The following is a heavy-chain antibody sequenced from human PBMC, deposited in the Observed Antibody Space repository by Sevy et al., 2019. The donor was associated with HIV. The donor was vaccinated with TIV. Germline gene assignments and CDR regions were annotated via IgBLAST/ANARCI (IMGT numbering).Heavy chain of an antibody. CDR2: ISSSSRYI. CDR1: GFIFSSFE. D-gene: IGHD2-15*01. Sequence: GGSLRLSCAASGFIFSSFEMNWVRQAPGKGLEWVSSISSSSRYIYYADSMKGRFTISRDNAKNSLYLQMNSLRAEDTAVYYCARVVAYCSGGSCFPGYYYGMDVWGQGTTVTVSS. CDR3: ARVVAYCSGGSCFPGYYYGMDV. V-gene: IGHV3-21*01. J-gene: IGHJ6*02.